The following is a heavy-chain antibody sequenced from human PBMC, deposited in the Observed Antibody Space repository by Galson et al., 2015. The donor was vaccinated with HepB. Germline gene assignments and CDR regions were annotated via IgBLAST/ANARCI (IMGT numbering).Heavy chain of an antibody. J-gene: IGHJ6*02. CDR3: ARDLTLNGPSTYYDFWSGHLDHYSVMDV. V-gene: IGHV3-23*01. CDR2: ISGGGGIT. D-gene: IGHD3-3*01. CDR1: RSTFSNYA. Sequence: SLRLSCAASRSTFSNYALSWVRQAPGKGLEWVSVISGGGGITYYADSVKGRFTISRDNSKNTLYLQMNSLRAEETAVYYCARDLTLNGPSTYYDFWSGHLDHYSVMDVWGQGTTVTVSS.